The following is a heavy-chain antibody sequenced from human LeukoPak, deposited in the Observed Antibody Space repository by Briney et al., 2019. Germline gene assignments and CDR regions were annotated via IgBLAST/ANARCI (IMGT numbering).Heavy chain of an antibody. J-gene: IGHJ2*01. CDR2: IYCTGHT. V-gene: IGHV4-59*08. CDR3: ARHTSGTPNDL. Sequence: PSETLSLTCTVSGDSISTYYWSWIRQPPGKGLEWIGCIYCTGHTNYNPSLKSRGTISVDTSKNQFSLKLRFVTAADTAVYYCARHTSGTPNDLWGRGTLVTVTS. D-gene: IGHD1-1*01. CDR1: GDSISTYY.